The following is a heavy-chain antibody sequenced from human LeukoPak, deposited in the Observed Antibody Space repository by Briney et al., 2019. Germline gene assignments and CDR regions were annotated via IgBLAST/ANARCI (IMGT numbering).Heavy chain of an antibody. CDR3: AKVLRAVAGTRGGFDP. V-gene: IGHV3-23*01. Sequence: GGSLRRACAASGFTFSSYAMSWVRQAPGKGLEGVSAISGSGGSKYYADSVKGRFTISRDNSKNTLYLQMNSLRAEATAVYYCAKVLRAVAGTRGGFDPWGQGTLVTVSS. CDR1: GFTFSSYA. J-gene: IGHJ5*02. CDR2: ISGSGGSK. D-gene: IGHD6-19*01.